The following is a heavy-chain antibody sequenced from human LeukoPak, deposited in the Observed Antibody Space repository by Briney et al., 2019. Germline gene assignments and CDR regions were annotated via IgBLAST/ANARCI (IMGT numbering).Heavy chain of an antibody. D-gene: IGHD1-1*01. Sequence: ASMKVSCKASGGTFNNYAISWVRQAPGQGLEWMGGIIPILDTPNYAQKFQGRVTITTDESTSTAYMEPSSLRSEDTAVYYCARDIPGYDAFDIWGQGTVVTVSS. J-gene: IGHJ3*02. CDR3: ARDIPGYDAFDI. CDR1: GGTFNNYA. V-gene: IGHV1-69*05. CDR2: IIPILDTP.